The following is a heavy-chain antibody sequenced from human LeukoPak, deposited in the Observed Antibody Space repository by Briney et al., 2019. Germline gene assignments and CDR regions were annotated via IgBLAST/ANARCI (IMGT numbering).Heavy chain of an antibody. CDR3: ARDLGNSPFDY. Sequence: PGVSLRLSCAASGFTFSRYGMHWVRQAPGKGLEWVAVIWSDGSNENYGDSVKGRFTISRDNSKNTLYLQMNSLRVEDTAVYYCARDLGNSPFDYWGQGTLVTVAS. CDR1: GFTFSRYG. J-gene: IGHJ4*02. V-gene: IGHV3-33*01. D-gene: IGHD5-18*01. CDR2: IWSDGSNE.